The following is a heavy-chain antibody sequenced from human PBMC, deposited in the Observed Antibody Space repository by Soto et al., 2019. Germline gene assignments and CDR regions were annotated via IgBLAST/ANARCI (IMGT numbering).Heavy chain of an antibody. CDR3: ARYGVVPAAWGWFDP. V-gene: IGHV4-59*01. CDR1: GGSISSYY. Sequence: QVQLQESGPGLVKPSETLSLTCTVPGGSISSYYWSWIRQPPGKGLEWLGYIYYSGSTNDNPSLKSRATISVDTSKNQFSLKLSSVTAADTAVYCCARYGVVPAAWGWFDPWGQGTLVTVSS. D-gene: IGHD2-2*01. J-gene: IGHJ5*02. CDR2: IYYSGST.